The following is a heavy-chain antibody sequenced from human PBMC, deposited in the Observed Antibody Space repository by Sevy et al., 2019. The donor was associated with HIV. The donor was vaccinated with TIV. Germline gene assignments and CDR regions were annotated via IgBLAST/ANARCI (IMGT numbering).Heavy chain of an antibody. CDR1: GYSFTSYW. J-gene: IGHJ5*02. CDR3: ARRGYGYHGNNWFDP. Sequence: GESLKISCKGSGYSFTSYWIGWVRQMPGKGLEWMGIIYPGDSDTRYSPSFQGQVTISADKSISTAYLQWSSLKASDTAVYYCARRGYGYHGNNWFDPWGQGTLVTVSS. CDR2: IYPGDSDT. V-gene: IGHV5-51*01. D-gene: IGHD5-12*01.